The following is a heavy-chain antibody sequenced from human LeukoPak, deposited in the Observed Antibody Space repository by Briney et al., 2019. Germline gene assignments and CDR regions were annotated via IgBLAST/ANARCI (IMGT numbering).Heavy chain of an antibody. V-gene: IGHV5-51*01. CDR2: IYPGDSDT. Sequence: GESLKISCKGSGYSFTNYWIGWVRQMPGRGLEWMGFIYPGDSDTRYSPSFQGQVSISADKSISTAYLQWSSLKASDTAIYYCARSYCSSGSCYNLNIWGRGTMVTVSS. CDR3: ARSYCSSGSCYNLNI. D-gene: IGHD2-15*01. J-gene: IGHJ3*02. CDR1: GYSFTNYW.